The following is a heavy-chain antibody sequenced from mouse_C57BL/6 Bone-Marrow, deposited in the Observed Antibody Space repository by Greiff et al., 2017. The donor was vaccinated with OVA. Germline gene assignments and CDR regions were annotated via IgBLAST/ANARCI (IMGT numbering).Heavy chain of an antibody. CDR1: GYTFTSYD. J-gene: IGHJ4*01. D-gene: IGHD3-2*02. CDR2: IYPRDGST. V-gene: IGHV1-85*01. Sequence: VQLQQSGPELVKPGASVKLSCKASGYTFTSYDINWVKQRPGQGLEWIGWIYPRDGSTKYNEKFKGKATSTVDTSSSTAYMELHSLTSEDSAVYFCARKGQLRPHYYAMDYWGQGTSVTVSS. CDR3: ARKGQLRPHYYAMDY.